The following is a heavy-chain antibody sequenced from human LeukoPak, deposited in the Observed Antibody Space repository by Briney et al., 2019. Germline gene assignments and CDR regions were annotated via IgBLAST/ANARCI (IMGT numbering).Heavy chain of an antibody. CDR3: ASISGSYYDSSGLDY. Sequence: GGSLRLSCAASGFTFSTFAMIWVRQPPGKGLEWVSSIFPSGGEIHYADSVRGRFTISRDNSKSTLSLQMNSLRAEDTAVYYCASISGSYYDSSGLDYWGQGTLVTVSS. CDR2: IFPSGGEI. V-gene: IGHV3-23*01. J-gene: IGHJ4*02. CDR1: GFTFSTFA. D-gene: IGHD3-22*01.